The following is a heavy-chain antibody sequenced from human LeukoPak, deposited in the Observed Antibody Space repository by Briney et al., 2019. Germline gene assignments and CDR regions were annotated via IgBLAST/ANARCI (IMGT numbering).Heavy chain of an antibody. V-gene: IGHV3-23*01. Sequence: GGSLRLSCAASGFIFSSYALSWVRQAPGKGLEWVSTISGSGSTRHSADFVKGRSTISRDNSKNTLYLQMNSLRAEDTAVYYCAKELSTVRDYWGQGTLVTVSS. J-gene: IGHJ4*02. CDR1: GFIFSSYA. D-gene: IGHD3-10*01. CDR2: ISGSGSTR. CDR3: AKELSTVRDY.